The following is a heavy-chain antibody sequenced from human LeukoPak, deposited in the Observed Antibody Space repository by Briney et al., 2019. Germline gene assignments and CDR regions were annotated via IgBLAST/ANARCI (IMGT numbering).Heavy chain of an antibody. CDR3: ARDERRFGVVVAAMNYYYYMDV. D-gene: IGHD2-15*01. Sequence: GGSLRLSCAVSGFTFSSYAMNWVRQAPGKGPEWVSVISDSGSGTYYADSVKGRFTISRDNAKNSLYLQMNSLRAEDTAVYYCARDERRFGVVVAAMNYYYYMDVWGKGTTVTVSS. V-gene: IGHV3-21*01. CDR2: ISDSGSGT. J-gene: IGHJ6*03. CDR1: GFTFSSYA.